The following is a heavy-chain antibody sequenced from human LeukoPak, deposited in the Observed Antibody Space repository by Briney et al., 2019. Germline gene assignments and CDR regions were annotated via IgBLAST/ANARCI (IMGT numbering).Heavy chain of an antibody. CDR2: ISGSGGST. Sequence: PGGSLRLSCAASGFTFSSYAMSWVRQAPGKGLEWVSAISGSGGSTYYADSVKGRFTISRDNSKSTLYLQMNSLRAEDTAVYYCAREPRYSSSWLVDYWGQGTLVTVSS. V-gene: IGHV3-23*01. D-gene: IGHD6-13*01. CDR1: GFTFSSYA. CDR3: AREPRYSSSWLVDY. J-gene: IGHJ4*02.